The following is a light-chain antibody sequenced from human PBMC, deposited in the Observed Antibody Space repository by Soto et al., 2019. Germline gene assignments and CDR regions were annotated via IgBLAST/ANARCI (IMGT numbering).Light chain of an antibody. V-gene: IGKV1-39*01. J-gene: IGKJ4*01. CDR1: QSIKNY. CDR3: QQTHTTPRLS. Sequence: DIQMTQSPSSLSASVGDRVIITCRASQSIKNYLNWYQQEPGKAPKLLMFAASNLHIGVPSRFSGSGSGTEFILTINGLQPEDFATYYCQQTHTTPRLSVGGGTKVEIK. CDR2: AAS.